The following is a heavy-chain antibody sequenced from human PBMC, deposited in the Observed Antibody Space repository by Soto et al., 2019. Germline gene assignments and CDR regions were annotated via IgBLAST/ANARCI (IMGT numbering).Heavy chain of an antibody. D-gene: IGHD3-10*01. J-gene: IGHJ5*02. V-gene: IGHV6-1*01. CDR1: GDSVSSYSAA. CDR3: VRDRYSSSGWFDP. CDR2: TYYRSRFFS. Sequence: SQTLSLTCAISGDSVSSYSAAWNWIRQSPSGCLEWLRRTYYRSRFFSDYAESVKSRIIINPDTSKNQFSLQLKSVTPEDTAVYYCVRDRYSSSGWFDPWGQGTPVTVSS.